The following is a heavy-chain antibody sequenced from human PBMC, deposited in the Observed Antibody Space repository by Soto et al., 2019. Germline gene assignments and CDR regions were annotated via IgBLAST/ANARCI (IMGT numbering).Heavy chain of an antibody. V-gene: IGHV3-15*01. D-gene: IGHD1-20*01. CDR3: TTVEGITGTAYFQH. J-gene: IGHJ1*01. CDR2: IKSKTDGGTT. Sequence: GGSLRLSCAASGFTFSNAWMSWVRQAPGKGLEWIGRIKSKTDGGTTDYAAPVKGRFTISRDDSKNTLYLQMNSLKTEDAAVYYCTTVEGITGTAYFQHWGQGTLVTVSS. CDR1: GFTFSNAW.